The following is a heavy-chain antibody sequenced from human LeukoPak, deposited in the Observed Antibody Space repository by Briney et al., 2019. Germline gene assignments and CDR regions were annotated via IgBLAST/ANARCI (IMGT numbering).Heavy chain of an antibody. D-gene: IGHD3-9*01. V-gene: IGHV3-30-3*01. CDR1: GFAFSDYA. CDR2: ISYDGSNK. Sequence: PGGSLRLSCAASGFAFSDYAMNWVRQAPGKGLEWVAIISYDGSNKYYPDSVEGRFTISRDNSKNTLYLQMNSLRVEDTAVYYCAKDHTLYYDIMTEYYLASAFDIWGQGTVVSVSS. CDR3: AKDHTLYYDIMTEYYLASAFDI. J-gene: IGHJ3*02.